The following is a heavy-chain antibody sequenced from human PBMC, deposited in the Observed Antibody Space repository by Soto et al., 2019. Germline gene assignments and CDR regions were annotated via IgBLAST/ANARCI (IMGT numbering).Heavy chain of an antibody. Sequence: EVHLVQSGGGLVQPGESLSLSCVASGFTFNDYAMHWVRQTPGKGLEWVAAISIRGSSAYYADSVKGRFTISRDKATKTLSLHLHTPRVEDTAFYFCAKAFCDAATCSPCESWGQGTPVAVSP. CDR1: GFTFNDYA. D-gene: IGHD2-21*01. CDR3: AKAFCDAATCSPCES. J-gene: IGHJ4*02. CDR2: ISIRGSSA. V-gene: IGHV3-23*04.